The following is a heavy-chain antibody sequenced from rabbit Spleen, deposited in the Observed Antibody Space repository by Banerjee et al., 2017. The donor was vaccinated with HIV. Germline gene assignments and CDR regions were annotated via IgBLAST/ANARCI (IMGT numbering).Heavy chain of an antibody. D-gene: IGHD8-1*01. CDR3: WRGWAGESYSGL. CDR2: IHTGSSGSS. Sequence: QEQLVESGGGLVQPEGSLTLTCTASGLSFSSSYCICWVRQAPGKGLEWIGCIHTGSSGSSYYASWAKGRFTISKTSSTTVTLQMTSLTAADTATYFCWRGWAGESYSGLWGPGTLVTVS. V-gene: IGHV1S45*01. J-gene: IGHJ4*01. CDR1: GLSFSSSYC.